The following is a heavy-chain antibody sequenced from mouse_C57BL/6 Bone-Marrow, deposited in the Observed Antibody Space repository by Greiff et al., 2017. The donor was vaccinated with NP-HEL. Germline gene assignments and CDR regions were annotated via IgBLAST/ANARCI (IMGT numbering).Heavy chain of an antibody. Sequence: QVQLQQPGAELVKPGASVKLSCKASGYTFTSYWMHWVKQRPGRGLEWIGRIDPNSGGTKYNEKFKSKATLTVDKPSSTAFMQLSSLTSEDSAVYNCASPLYYYGRPYYAMYNCGQGTSVTVSS. CDR3: ASPLYYYGRPYYAMYN. D-gene: IGHD1-1*01. CDR2: IDPNSGGT. J-gene: IGHJ4*01. V-gene: IGHV1-72*01. CDR1: GYTFTSYW.